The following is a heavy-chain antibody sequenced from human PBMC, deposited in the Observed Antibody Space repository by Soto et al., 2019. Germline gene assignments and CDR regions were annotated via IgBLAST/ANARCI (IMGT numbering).Heavy chain of an antibody. Sequence: SETLSLTCTVSGGSISSYYWSWIRQPPGKGLEWIGYIYYSGGTNYNPSLKSRVTISVATSKNQFSLKLSSVTAADTAVYYCARRYGDYLDFWGQGTLVTVSS. J-gene: IGHJ4*02. V-gene: IGHV4-59*08. D-gene: IGHD4-17*01. CDR2: IYYSGGT. CDR1: GGSISSYY. CDR3: ARRYGDYLDF.